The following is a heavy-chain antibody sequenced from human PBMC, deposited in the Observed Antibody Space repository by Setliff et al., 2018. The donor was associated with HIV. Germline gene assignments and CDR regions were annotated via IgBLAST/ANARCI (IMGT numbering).Heavy chain of an antibody. Sequence: ASVKVSCKASGYTFTSYYMHWVRQAPGQGLEWMGIINPSGGSTSYAQKFQGRVTMTRDTSISTAYMELSRLRSDDTAVYYCARDRVVVVPAAHQRHYYYYMDVWGKGTTVTVSS. J-gene: IGHJ6*03. CDR3: ARDRVVVVPAAHQRHYYYYMDV. V-gene: IGHV1-46*01. D-gene: IGHD2-2*01. CDR1: GYTFTSYY. CDR2: INPSGGST.